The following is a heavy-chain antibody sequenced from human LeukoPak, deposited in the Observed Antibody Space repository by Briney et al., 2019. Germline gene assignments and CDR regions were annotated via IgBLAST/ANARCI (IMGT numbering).Heavy chain of an antibody. CDR3: AKVKEMYSSGSYYFDY. Sequence: SGGSLRLSCAASGLTFSNYGMHWVRQAPGKGLEWVAVIPYDGSNPYYADSVKGRFTISRDNSKNTLWLQMNSLRAEDTAVYYCAKVKEMYSSGSYYFDYWGQGTLVTVSS. CDR2: IPYDGSNP. D-gene: IGHD6-19*01. CDR1: GLTFSNYG. J-gene: IGHJ4*02. V-gene: IGHV3-30*18.